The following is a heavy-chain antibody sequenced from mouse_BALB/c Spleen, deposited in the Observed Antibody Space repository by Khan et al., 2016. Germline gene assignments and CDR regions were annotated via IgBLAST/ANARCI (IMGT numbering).Heavy chain of an antibody. CDR1: GYTFTSSW. CDR3: ASPHDFGTSYGAMDY. CDR2: IHPNSGNT. V-gene: IGHV1S130*01. Sequence: QVQLQQSGSVLVRPGASVKLSCKASGYTFTSSWMHWAKQRPGQGLEWIGEIHPNSGNTNYNEKFKGTATLTVDTYSSTAYVDLSSLTSEDSAVYYLASPHDFGTSYGAMDYWGQGTSVTVSS. D-gene: IGHD1-1*01. J-gene: IGHJ4*01.